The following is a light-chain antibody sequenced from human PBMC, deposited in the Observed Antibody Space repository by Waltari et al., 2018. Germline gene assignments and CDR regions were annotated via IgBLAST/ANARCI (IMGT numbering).Light chain of an antibody. CDR3: QQRSKSFT. J-gene: IGKJ3*01. V-gene: IGKV3-11*01. Sequence: EIVLKHSLAILTLSPGGRPTLSCRVSQSISSYLAWYQHKPGQAPRLLIYDASTRATGIPARFSGSGSVTDFTLTISSLEPEDFAIYYCQQRSKSFTFGPGTKVDMK. CDR1: QSISSY. CDR2: DAS.